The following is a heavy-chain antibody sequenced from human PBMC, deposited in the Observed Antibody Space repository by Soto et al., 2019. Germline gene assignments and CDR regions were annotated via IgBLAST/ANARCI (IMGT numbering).Heavy chain of an antibody. V-gene: IGHV3-48*03. J-gene: IGHJ4*02. CDR1: GFTFSRFE. CDR3: MRVAWFPYLSFY. D-gene: IGHD3-10*01. Sequence: GGSLRLSCAASGFTFSRFELHWVRQAPGRGLEWLSYISSSGSTAYYASSVEVRSTISRDNANNSVHLQMDSLRAVDTALYCCMRVAWFPYLSFYWCQGALVTVCS. CDR2: ISSSGSTA.